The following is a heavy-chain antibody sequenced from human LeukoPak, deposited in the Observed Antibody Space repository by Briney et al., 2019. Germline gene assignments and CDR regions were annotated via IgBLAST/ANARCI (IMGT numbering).Heavy chain of an antibody. CDR3: ARVPVYPNYYYGMDV. J-gene: IGHJ6*02. D-gene: IGHD2-2*02. CDR2: ISSSGSTI. V-gene: IGHV3-11*01. Sequence: GGSLRLSCAASGFTFSDYYMSWIRLAPGKGLEWVSYISSSGSTIYYADSVKGRFTISRDNAKNSLYLQMNSLRAEDTAVYYCARVPVYPNYYYGMDVWGQGTTVTVSS. CDR1: GFTFSDYY.